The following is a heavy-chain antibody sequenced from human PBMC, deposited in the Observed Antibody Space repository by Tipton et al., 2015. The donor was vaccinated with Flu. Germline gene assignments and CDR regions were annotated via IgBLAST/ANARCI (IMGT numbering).Heavy chain of an antibody. V-gene: IGHV3-7*01. CDR3: VRFAGGS. D-gene: IGHD3-16*01. J-gene: IGHJ5*02. CDR1: GFPFSNFW. CDR2: INQDGSEK. Sequence: SLRLSCAASGFPFSNFWMHWVRQAPGMGLEWVAHINQDGSEKNSVDSVKGRFTISRDNAKNSLYRQMDSLRADDTALYYCVRFAGGSWGQGTLVTVSS.